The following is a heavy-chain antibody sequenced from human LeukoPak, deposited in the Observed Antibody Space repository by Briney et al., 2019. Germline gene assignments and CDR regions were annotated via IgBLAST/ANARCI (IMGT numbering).Heavy chain of an antibody. Sequence: SETLSLTCTVSGASISSYYWNWIRQPPGKGLEWIAYIYYRGGINYNPSLKSRVTISADTSRNQFSLKLSSVTAADTAVYYCAREYRSGGSCNGGAFDYWGQGTLVTVSS. CDR3: AREYRSGGSCNGGAFDY. J-gene: IGHJ4*02. CDR2: IYYRGGI. CDR1: GASISSYY. V-gene: IGHV4-59*01. D-gene: IGHD2-15*01.